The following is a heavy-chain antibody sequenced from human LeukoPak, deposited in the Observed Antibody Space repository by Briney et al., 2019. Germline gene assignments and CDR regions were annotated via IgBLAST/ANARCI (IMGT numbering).Heavy chain of an antibody. CDR2: ISSSGSTI. CDR1: GFTFSSYE. D-gene: IGHD2-2*01. V-gene: IGHV3-48*03. Sequence: GGSLRLSCAASGFTFSSYEMNWVRQAPGKGLEWVSYISSSGSTIYYADSVKGRFTISRDNAKNSLYLQMNSLRAEDTAVYYCAGDSRVEYYYYYGMGVWGQGTTVTVSS. CDR3: AGDSRVEYYYYYGMGV. J-gene: IGHJ6*02.